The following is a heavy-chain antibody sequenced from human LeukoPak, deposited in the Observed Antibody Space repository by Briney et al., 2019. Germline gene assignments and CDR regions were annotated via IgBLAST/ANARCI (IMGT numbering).Heavy chain of an antibody. J-gene: IGHJ3*02. CDR2: ISSSSSYI. Sequence: GGSLRLSCAASGFTFSSYSMNWVRQAPGKGLEWVSSISSSSSYIYYADSVKGRFTISRDNDKNSLYLQMNSLRAEDTAVYYCARPPVAGDAFDIWGQGTMVTVSS. CDR1: GFTFSSYS. D-gene: IGHD6-19*01. V-gene: IGHV3-21*01. CDR3: ARPPVAGDAFDI.